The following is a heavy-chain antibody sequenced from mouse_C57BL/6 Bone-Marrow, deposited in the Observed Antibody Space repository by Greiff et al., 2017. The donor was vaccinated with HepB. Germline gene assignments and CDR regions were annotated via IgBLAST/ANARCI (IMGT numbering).Heavy chain of an antibody. J-gene: IGHJ2*01. CDR1: GFTFSDFY. V-gene: IGHV7-1*01. D-gene: IGHD2-4*01. CDR2: SRNKANDYTT. Sequence: EVNVVESGGGLVQSGRSLRLSCATSGFTFSDFYMEWVRQAPGKGLEWIAASRNKANDYTTEYSASVKGRFIVSRDTSQSILYLQMHALRAEDTAIYYCARDPLMITVFYFDYWGQGTTLTVSS. CDR3: ARDPLMITVFYFDY.